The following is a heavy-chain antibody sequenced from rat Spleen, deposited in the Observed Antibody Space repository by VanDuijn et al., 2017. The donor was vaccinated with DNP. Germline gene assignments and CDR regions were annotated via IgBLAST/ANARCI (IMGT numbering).Heavy chain of an antibody. D-gene: IGHD1-11*01. CDR2: IGSPAYAP. CDR3: TRTTTEGGWFAY. Sequence: EVQLVESGGGLVQPGRSLKVSCAASGFTFSAYYMAWVRQAPAKGLEWVAYIGSPAYAPYYGDSVKGRFTISRDNAKTTLYLQMNSLRSEDTATYYCTRTTTEGGWFAYWGQGTLVTVSS. J-gene: IGHJ3*01. CDR1: GFTFSAYY. V-gene: IGHV5-27*01.